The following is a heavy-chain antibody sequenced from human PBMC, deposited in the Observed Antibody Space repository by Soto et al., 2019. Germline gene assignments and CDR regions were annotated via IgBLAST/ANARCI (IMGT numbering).Heavy chain of an antibody. V-gene: IGHV1-2*02. CDR2: INPNTGGT. J-gene: IGHJ4*02. D-gene: IGHD2-15*01. Sequence: QVQLVQSGAEVKKPGASVKVSCKASGYTFTGYYMHWVRHAPGQGLEWMGWINPNTGGTNYAQKFQGRVTMTRDTSISTAYMELSRLRSDDTAVYYCARVNVVVVAATREYYFDYWGQGTLVTVSS. CDR1: GYTFTGYY. CDR3: ARVNVVVVAATREYYFDY.